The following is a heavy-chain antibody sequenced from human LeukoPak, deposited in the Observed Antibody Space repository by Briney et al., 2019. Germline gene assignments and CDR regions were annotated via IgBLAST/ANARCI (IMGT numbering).Heavy chain of an antibody. CDR1: GGSISSGDSY. V-gene: IGHV4-31*03. Sequence: SETLSLTCTVSGGSISSGDSYWSWIRQHPGKGLEWIGYIYYSGSTDYNPSLKSRVTISVDTSKNQFSLKVSSVTAADTAVYSCARGRYCSSTSCYNWFDPWGQGTLVTVSS. CDR3: ARGRYCSSTSCYNWFDP. D-gene: IGHD2-2*01. CDR2: IYYSGST. J-gene: IGHJ5*02.